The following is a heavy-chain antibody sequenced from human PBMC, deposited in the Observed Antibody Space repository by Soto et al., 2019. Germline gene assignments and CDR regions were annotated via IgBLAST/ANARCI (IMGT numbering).Heavy chain of an antibody. J-gene: IGHJ3*02. Sequence: QVQLQESGPGLVKPSETLSLTCTVSGGSISSYYWSWIRQPPGKGLEWIGYIYYSGSTNYNPSLKSRVTISVDTSKNQFSLKLSSVTAAYTAVYYCATRHGSAFDIWGQGTMVTVSS. CDR3: ATRHGSAFDI. V-gene: IGHV4-59*01. CDR2: IYYSGST. CDR1: GGSISSYY. D-gene: IGHD3-10*01.